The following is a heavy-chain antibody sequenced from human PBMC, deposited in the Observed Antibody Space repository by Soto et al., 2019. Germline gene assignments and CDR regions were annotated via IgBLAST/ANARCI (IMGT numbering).Heavy chain of an antibody. J-gene: IGHJ4*02. D-gene: IGHD6-13*01. CDR1: GYTLTELP. V-gene: IGHV1-24*01. CDR2: FDPEDGET. CDR3: ATDRFSSSPRFDY. Sequence: ASVRVSCKISGYTLTELPMHWVRQAPGKGLEWMGGFDPEDGETIYAQKFQGRVTMTEDTSTDTAYMELSSLRSEDTAVYYCATDRFSSSPRFDYWGQGTLVTVS.